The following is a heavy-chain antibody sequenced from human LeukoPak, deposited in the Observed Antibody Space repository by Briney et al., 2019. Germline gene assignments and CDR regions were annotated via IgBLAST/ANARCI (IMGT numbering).Heavy chain of an antibody. D-gene: IGHD2/OR15-2a*01. J-gene: IGHJ5*02. Sequence: ASVKVSCKASGYTFTSYGISWVRQAPGQGLEWMGWISAYNGNTNYAQKLQGRVTMTTDTSTSTAYMELRSLRSDDTAVYYCARDAKRFYAANWFDPWGQGTLVTVSS. CDR3: ARDAKRFYAANWFDP. CDR1: GYTFTSYG. CDR2: ISAYNGNT. V-gene: IGHV1-18*01.